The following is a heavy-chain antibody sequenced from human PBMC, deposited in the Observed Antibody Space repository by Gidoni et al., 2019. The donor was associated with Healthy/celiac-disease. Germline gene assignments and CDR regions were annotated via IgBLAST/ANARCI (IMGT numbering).Heavy chain of an antibody. CDR2: IYYSGSS. Sequence: QLQLQESGPGLVKPSETLSLTCTVSGGSISSSSYYWGWIRQPPGKGLEWIGSIYYSGSSYYNPSLKSRVTISVDTSKHQFSLKLSSVTAADTAVYYCARLPVAGLHFDYWGQGTLVTVSS. CDR3: ARLPVAGLHFDY. CDR1: GGSISSSSYY. J-gene: IGHJ4*02. V-gene: IGHV4-39*01. D-gene: IGHD6-19*01.